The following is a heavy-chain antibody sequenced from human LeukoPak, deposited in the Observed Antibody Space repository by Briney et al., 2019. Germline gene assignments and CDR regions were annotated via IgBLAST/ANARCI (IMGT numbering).Heavy chain of an antibody. CDR2: ISWKSVSI. D-gene: IGHD6-13*01. J-gene: IGHJ4*02. CDR3: VKDMGSISWYGLDY. Sequence: GGSLRLSCAASGFTFHDYAMHWVRQAPGKGLEWVSSISWKSVSIGYVDSVKGRFTISRDNAKNSLYLQMNSLRAEDTALYYRVKDMGSISWYGLDYWGQGTLVTVSS. CDR1: GFTFHDYA. V-gene: IGHV3-9*01.